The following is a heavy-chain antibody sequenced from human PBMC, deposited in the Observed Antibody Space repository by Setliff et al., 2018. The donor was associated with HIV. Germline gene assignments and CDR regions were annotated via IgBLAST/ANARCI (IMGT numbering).Heavy chain of an antibody. CDR1: GFAFDNYC. D-gene: IGHD6-25*01. CDR2: IGGSTGST. CDR3: ARGGGYGDY. V-gene: IGHV3-23*01. Sequence: GGSLRLSCAASGFAFDNYCMTWVRQAPGKGLEWVSAIGGSTGSTYYADSVKGRFTISTDNSKNTLYLQMNSLRVDDTAVYYCARGGGYGDYWGQGTLVTVSS. J-gene: IGHJ4*02.